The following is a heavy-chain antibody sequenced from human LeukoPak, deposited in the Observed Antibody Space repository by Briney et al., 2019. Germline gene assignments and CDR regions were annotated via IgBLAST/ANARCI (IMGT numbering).Heavy chain of an antibody. Sequence: GGSLRLSCAASGFTFSSYGMSWVRQAPGKGLEWVSDVSGSGTSTYYADSVKGRFVISRDNSKKTLYLQMNSLRAEATAVYFCAKDSLVATSLFDSWGRGTLVTVSS. J-gene: IGHJ4*02. D-gene: IGHD5-12*01. CDR1: GFTFSSYG. CDR2: VSGSGTST. V-gene: IGHV3-23*01. CDR3: AKDSLVATSLFDS.